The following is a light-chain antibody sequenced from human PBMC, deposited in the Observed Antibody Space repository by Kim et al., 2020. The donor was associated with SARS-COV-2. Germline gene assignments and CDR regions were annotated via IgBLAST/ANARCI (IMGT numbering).Light chain of an antibody. Sequence: ASVGDRVTITCRASQSISSWLAWYQQKPGKAPKLLIYKASSLESGVPSRFSGSGSGTEFTLPISSLQPDDFATYYCQQYNSYSYTFGQGTKLEI. CDR2: KAS. V-gene: IGKV1-5*03. J-gene: IGKJ2*01. CDR3: QQYNSYSYT. CDR1: QSISSW.